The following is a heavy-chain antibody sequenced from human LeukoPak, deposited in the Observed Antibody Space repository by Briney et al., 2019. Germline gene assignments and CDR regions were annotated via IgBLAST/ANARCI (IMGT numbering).Heavy chain of an antibody. Sequence: GGSLRLSCAATGFTFGSYGMSWVRQAPGKGLEWVSFITPNADRTSYADSVEGRFTISRDNPRNTLYMQMNSLRDEDTALYYCAIMHGYYDGSGYWVQWGQGTLVTVSS. V-gene: IGHV3-23*01. CDR1: GFTFGSYG. J-gene: IGHJ1*01. CDR3: AIMHGYYDGSGYWVQ. D-gene: IGHD3-22*01. CDR2: ITPNADRT.